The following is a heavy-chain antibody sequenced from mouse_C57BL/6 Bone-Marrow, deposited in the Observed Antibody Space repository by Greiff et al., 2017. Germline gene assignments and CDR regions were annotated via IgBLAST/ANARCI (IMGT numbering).Heavy chain of an antibody. D-gene: IGHD1-1*01. CDR2: IDPGGGDT. CDR1: GFNITDYY. V-gene: IGHV14-1*01. J-gene: IGHJ1*03. Sequence: VQLKESGAELVRPGASVKLSCTASGFNITDYYMHWVKQRPEQGLEWIGRIDPGGGDTEYAPKFKGKAPMTADTSSNTAYLQLSRLTSEDTAVDYCTRYGPNWYFDVWGTGTTVTVSS. CDR3: TRYGPNWYFDV.